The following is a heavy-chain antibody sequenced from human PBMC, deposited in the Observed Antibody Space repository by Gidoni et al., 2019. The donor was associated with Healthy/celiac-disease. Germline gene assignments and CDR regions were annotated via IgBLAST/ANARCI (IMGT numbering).Heavy chain of an antibody. D-gene: IGHD1-20*01. V-gene: IGHV3-7*01. Sequence: EVQLGESGGGLVQPGGSLRLSWAASGFTLRSYWLGWVRPAQGKGLEWVANIKQDGSETYYVDSVKGRFTISRDNAKNSLYLQMNSLRAEDTAVYYCARDHKPYNWTEDWFDPWGQGTLVTVSS. CDR2: IKQDGSET. J-gene: IGHJ5*02. CDR3: ARDHKPYNWTEDWFDP. CDR1: GFTLRSYW.